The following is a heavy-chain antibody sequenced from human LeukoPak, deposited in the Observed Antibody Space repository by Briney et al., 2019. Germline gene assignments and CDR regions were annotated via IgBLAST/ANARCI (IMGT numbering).Heavy chain of an antibody. Sequence: PGGSLRLSCGASGFTFSDYYMSWIRQAPGKGLEWVSYISSSGSTIYYADSVKGRFTISRDNAKNSLYLQMNSLRAEDTAVYYCAREGVVVVPAAFIDYWGQGTLVTVSS. CDR2: ISSSGSTI. J-gene: IGHJ4*02. CDR3: AREGVVVVPAAFIDY. V-gene: IGHV3-11*04. CDR1: GFTFSDYY. D-gene: IGHD2-2*01.